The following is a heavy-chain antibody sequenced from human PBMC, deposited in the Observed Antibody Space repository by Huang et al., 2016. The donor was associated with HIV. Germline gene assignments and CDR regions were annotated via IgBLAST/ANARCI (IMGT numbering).Heavy chain of an antibody. CDR2: FYYSGSP. J-gene: IGHJ4*02. V-gene: IGHV4-39*01. Sequence: QLQLQESGPGLVKPSETLSLTCTVSGDSISSSSYYWGWIRQPPGKGLEWIGSFYYSGSPYSNPSLNGRVTISVDTSKNQFSLKLSSVTAADTAVYYCARHAIRYDFWSGYFHYWGQGTLVTVSS. CDR3: ARHAIRYDFWSGYFHY. D-gene: IGHD3-3*01. CDR1: GDSISSSSYY.